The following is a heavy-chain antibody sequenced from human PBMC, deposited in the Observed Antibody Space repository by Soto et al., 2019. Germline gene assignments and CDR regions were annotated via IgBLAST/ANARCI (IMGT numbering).Heavy chain of an antibody. CDR1: GYTFTSYG. CDR3: SRDSSPVDY. Sequence: QVQLVQSGAEVKKPGASVKVSCKASGYTFTSYGISWVRQAPGQGLEWMGWISAYNGNTKNAQKLQGRVNMTTDPTTSTAYMGPRSLRSGDTAVYYLSRDSSPVDYWGQGTLVTVSS. J-gene: IGHJ4*02. CDR2: ISAYNGNT. V-gene: IGHV1-18*01.